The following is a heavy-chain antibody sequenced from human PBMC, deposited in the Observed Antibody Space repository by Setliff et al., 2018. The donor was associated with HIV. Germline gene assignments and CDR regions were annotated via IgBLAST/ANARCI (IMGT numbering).Heavy chain of an antibody. CDR2: IIPIFGTA. CDR1: GGTFSTYV. CDR3: ARGGLGSSGYYYEGWYFDL. J-gene: IGHJ2*01. D-gene: IGHD3-22*01. Sequence: SVKVSCKTSGGTFSTYVISWVRQAPGQGLEWMGGIIPIFGTADYAQKFQGRVTLTADESTSIAYMELNSLRSEDTAVYYCARGGLGSSGYYYEGWYFDLWGRGTLVTVSS. V-gene: IGHV1-69*13.